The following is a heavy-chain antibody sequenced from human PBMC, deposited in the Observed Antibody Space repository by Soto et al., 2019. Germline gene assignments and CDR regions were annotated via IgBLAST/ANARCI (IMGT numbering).Heavy chain of an antibody. CDR3: ARAGGHTVTGLSNFVS. J-gene: IGHJ4*02. CDR2: IWYDGTQK. Sequence: LRLSCEASGFTFNTCSMHWVRQPPGKGLEWLAAIWYDGTQKYYADSVKGRFIISRDNSKKTLYLEMNSLRAEDTAVYYCARAGGHTVTGLSNFVSWGQGNLVTVSS. D-gene: IGHD4-17*01. V-gene: IGHV3-33*01. CDR1: GFTFNTCS.